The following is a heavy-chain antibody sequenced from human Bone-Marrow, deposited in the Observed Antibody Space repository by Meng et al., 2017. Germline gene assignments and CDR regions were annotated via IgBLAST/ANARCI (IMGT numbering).Heavy chain of an antibody. J-gene: IGHJ4*02. D-gene: IGHD3-10*01. CDR2: LGAHDGDT. Sequence: QVQPVQSGPEANKPGASAKVSCKASDYTFTGYGVSWVRQAPGQGLEWMAWLGAHDGDTSHAPKFQGRVTVSADRPTATAYMELRSFRSDDTAVYYCARGTPGRSYSDYWGQGTLVTVSS. CDR3: ARGTPGRSYSDY. V-gene: IGHV1-18*01. CDR1: DYTFTGYG.